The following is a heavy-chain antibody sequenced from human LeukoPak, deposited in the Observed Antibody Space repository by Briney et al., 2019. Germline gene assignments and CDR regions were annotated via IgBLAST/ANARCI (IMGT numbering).Heavy chain of an antibody. J-gene: IGHJ6*03. Sequence: SVKVSCKASGGAFSSYAISWVRQAPGQGVEWMGGIIPIFGTANYAQKFQGRVTITTDESTSTAYMELSSLRSEDTAVYYCARVQWKRYYYYYMDVWGKGTTVTVSS. V-gene: IGHV1-69*05. CDR3: ARVQWKRYYYYYMDV. CDR1: GGAFSSYA. D-gene: IGHD6-19*01. CDR2: IIPIFGTA.